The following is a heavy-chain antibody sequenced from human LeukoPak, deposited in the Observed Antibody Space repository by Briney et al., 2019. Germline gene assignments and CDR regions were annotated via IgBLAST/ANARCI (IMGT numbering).Heavy chain of an antibody. CDR3: ARRTKDIVVVVAATVEYYFDY. D-gene: IGHD2-15*01. Sequence: GASVKVSCKASGGTFSSYAISWVRQAPGQGLEWMGRIIPIFGTANYAQKFQGRVTITTDESTSTAYMELSSLRSDDTAVYCCARRTKDIVVVVAATVEYYFDYWGQGTLVTVSS. CDR2: IIPIFGTA. CDR1: GGTFSSYA. V-gene: IGHV1-69*05. J-gene: IGHJ4*02.